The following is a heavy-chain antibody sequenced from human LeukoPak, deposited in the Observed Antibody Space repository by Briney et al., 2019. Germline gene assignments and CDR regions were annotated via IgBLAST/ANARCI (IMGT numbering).Heavy chain of an antibody. J-gene: IGHJ5*02. CDR3: ARGLAYYYDSSGYNWFDP. CDR1: GFTFSSSG. CDR2: IRYDGSNK. V-gene: IGHV3-30*02. Sequence: GGSLRLSCAASGFTFSSSGMHWVRQAPGKGLEWVAFIRYDGSNKYYADSVKGRFTISRDNSKNTLYLQMNSLRAEDTAVYYCARGLAYYYDSSGYNWFDPWGQGTLVTVSS. D-gene: IGHD3-22*01.